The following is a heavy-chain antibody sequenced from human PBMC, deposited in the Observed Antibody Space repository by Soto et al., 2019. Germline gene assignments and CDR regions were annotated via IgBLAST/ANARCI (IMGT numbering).Heavy chain of an antibody. CDR3: VRESAAAPDY. J-gene: IGHJ4*02. CDR2: IWYDGSNK. D-gene: IGHD2-2*01. V-gene: IGHV3-33*01. CDR1: GFTFSSYG. Sequence: ESGGGVVQPGRSLRLSCAASGFTFSSYGMHWVRQAPGKGLEWVAVIWYDGSNKYYADSVKGRFTISRDNSKNTLYLQMNSLRAEDTAVYYCVRESAAAPDYWGQGTLVTVSS.